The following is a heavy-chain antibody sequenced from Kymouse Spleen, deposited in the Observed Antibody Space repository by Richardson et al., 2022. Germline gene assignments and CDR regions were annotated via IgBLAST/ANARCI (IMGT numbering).Heavy chain of an antibody. CDR3: AALEAVAGTADGMDV. V-gene: IGHV4-34*01. CDR2: INHSGST. J-gene: IGHJ6*02. CDR1: GGSFSGYY. D-gene: IGHD6-19*01. Sequence: QVQLQQWGAGLLKPSETLSLTCAVYGGSFSGYYWSWIRQPPGKGLEWIGEINHSGSTNYNPSLKSRVTISVDTSKNQFSLKLSSVTAADTAVYYCAALEAVAGTADGMDVWGQGTTVTVSS.